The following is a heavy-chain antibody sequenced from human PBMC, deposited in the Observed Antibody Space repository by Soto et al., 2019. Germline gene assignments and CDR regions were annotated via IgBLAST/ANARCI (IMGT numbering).Heavy chain of an antibody. CDR3: ARAAGSGRPYYYYYYGMDV. J-gene: IGHJ6*02. CDR2: FRESSGTT. V-gene: IGHV3-23*01. CDR1: GFTFSSSA. D-gene: IGHD3-10*01. Sequence: GGSLRLSCAASGFTFSSSAMSWVRQAPGKGLDWVSTFRESSGTTHYADSVKGRFTISRDNSKNTLYLQMNSLRAEDTAVYYCARAAGSGRPYYYYYYGMDVWGQGTTVTVSS.